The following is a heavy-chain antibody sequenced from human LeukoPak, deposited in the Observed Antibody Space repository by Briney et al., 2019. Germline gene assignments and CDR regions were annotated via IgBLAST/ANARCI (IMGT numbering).Heavy chain of an antibody. J-gene: IGHJ6*03. Sequence: GGSLRLSCAASGFTFSNAWMSWVRQAPGKGLEWVGRIKSKTDGGTTDYAAPVKGRFTISRDDSKNTLYLQMNSLKTEDTAVYYCTTCSSCRLTYCTNGVCYSIGYYYYYMDVWGKGTTVTVSS. CDR1: GFTFSNAW. CDR2: IKSKTDGGTT. CDR3: TTCSSCRLTYCTNGVCYSIGYYYYYMDV. D-gene: IGHD2-8*01. V-gene: IGHV3-15*01.